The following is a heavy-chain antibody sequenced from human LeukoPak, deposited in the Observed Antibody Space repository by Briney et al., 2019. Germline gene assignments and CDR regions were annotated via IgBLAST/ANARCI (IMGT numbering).Heavy chain of an antibody. CDR2: VNPNSGDT. CDR3: ARGRYSSSSDV. Sequence: ASVKVSCKASGYTFTGYYLHWVRQAPGQGLEWMGCVNPNSGDTNYAQKFQGRVTMTRDTSISTAYMELSRLRSDDTAVYYCARGRYSSSSDVWGKGTTVTVSS. J-gene: IGHJ6*04. CDR1: GYTFTGYY. D-gene: IGHD6-6*01. V-gene: IGHV1-2*02.